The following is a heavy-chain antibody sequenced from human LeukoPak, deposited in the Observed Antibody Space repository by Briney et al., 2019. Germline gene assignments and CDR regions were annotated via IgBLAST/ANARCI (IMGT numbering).Heavy chain of an antibody. D-gene: IGHD4-23*01. Sequence: SETLSLTCSVSGYSISSGYYWGWIRQPPGKGLEWIGSIYRSGSTYYNPSLKSRVTISVDTSKNHFSLKLSSVTAADTALYFCARDDYGGKNSFDYWGQGSLVTVSS. CDR1: GYSISSGYY. J-gene: IGHJ4*02. CDR3: ARDDYGGKNSFDY. CDR2: IYRSGST. V-gene: IGHV4-38-2*02.